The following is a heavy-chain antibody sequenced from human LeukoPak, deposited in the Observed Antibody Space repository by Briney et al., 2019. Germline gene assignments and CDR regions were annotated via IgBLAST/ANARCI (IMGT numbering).Heavy chain of an antibody. Sequence: QSGGSLRLSCVASGFTFTSYGMHWVRQAPGKGLEWVALIRHDGNDKYYAETVKGRFTISRDNSKNTLYLQMNSLRAEDTAVYYCARDRWSSTSYNDYWGQGALVTVSS. CDR3: ARDRWSSTSYNDY. D-gene: IGHD2-2*01. CDR1: GFTFTSYG. J-gene: IGHJ4*02. V-gene: IGHV3-30*02. CDR2: IRHDGNDK.